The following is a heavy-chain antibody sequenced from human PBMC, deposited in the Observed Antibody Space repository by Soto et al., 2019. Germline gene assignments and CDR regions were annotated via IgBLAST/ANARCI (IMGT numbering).Heavy chain of an antibody. J-gene: IGHJ4*02. CDR3: ALRSMAVVPEY. D-gene: IGHD3-22*01. CDR2: LYYGRSA. V-gene: IGHV4-59*01. Sequence: QVQLQESGPGLVKPSETLSLTCAVSGDSISSYYCMWIRQPPGKGLESIGYLYYGRSANYKPSLKSRVPLSVDTTTNQCSLTLSSMTAADTAVYYCALRSMAVVPEYWGQGTLVTVSS. CDR1: GDSISSYY.